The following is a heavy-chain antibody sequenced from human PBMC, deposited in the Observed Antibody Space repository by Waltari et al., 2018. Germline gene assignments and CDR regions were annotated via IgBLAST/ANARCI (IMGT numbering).Heavy chain of an antibody. V-gene: IGHV3-23*01. J-gene: IGHJ3*02. CDR1: GFTFSSYA. D-gene: IGHD6-13*01. CDR3: AKDSSSWYGDAFDI. Sequence: EVQLLESGGGLVQPGGSLRLSCAASGFTFSSYAMSWVRKAPGKGLEWVSAISGIGGSTYYSDSVKGLFTISRDNSKNTLYLQMNSLRAEDTALYYCAKDSSSWYGDAFDIWGQGTMVTVSS. CDR2: ISGIGGST.